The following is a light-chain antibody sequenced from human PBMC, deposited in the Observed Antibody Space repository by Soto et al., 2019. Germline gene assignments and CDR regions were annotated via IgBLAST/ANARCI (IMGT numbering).Light chain of an antibody. Sequence: DIQMTQSPSSVSASIGDRVTITRRASESLSIYLHWYQQKPGRAPNLLIYAASSLQSGVPSRFSGSGSETEITLTISSLQPEDFATYYCQQTYSLEYTFGQGTRLE. V-gene: IGKV1-39*01. CDR2: AAS. CDR3: QQTYSLEYT. J-gene: IGKJ5*01. CDR1: ESLSIY.